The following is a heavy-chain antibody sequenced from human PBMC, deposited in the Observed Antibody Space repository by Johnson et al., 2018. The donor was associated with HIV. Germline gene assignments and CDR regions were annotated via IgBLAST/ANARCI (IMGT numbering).Heavy chain of an antibody. CDR1: GFTFSSYV. J-gene: IGHJ3*02. CDR2: ISYDGSNE. V-gene: IGHV3-30*04. CDR3: ARSSTVVSPHDI. D-gene: IGHD4-23*01. Sequence: VQLVESGGGVVQPGRSLRLSCAASGFTFSSYVIHWVRQAPGKGLEWVAFISYDGSNEYYADSVKGRFTISRDNSKNTLYLQMNSLRAEDTAVYYCARSSTVVSPHDIWGQGTMVTVSS.